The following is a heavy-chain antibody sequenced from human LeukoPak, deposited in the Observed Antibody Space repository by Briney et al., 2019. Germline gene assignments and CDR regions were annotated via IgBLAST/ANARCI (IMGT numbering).Heavy chain of an antibody. V-gene: IGHV3-48*01. CDR3: AREGGSYPSYFDY. J-gene: IGHJ4*02. Sequence: GGALRLSCAASGFTFSTYNMNWVRQAPGKGLEWVSYISSSSSTIYYANSVKGRFTISRDNAKNSLYLQMNSLRAEDTALYYCAREGGSYPSYFDYWGQGTLVTVSS. CDR2: ISSSSSTI. CDR1: GFTFSTYN. D-gene: IGHD1-26*01.